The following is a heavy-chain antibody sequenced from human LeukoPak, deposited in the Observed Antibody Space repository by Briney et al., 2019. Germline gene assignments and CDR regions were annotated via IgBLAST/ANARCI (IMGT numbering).Heavy chain of an antibody. D-gene: IGHD1-26*01. Sequence: GGSLRLSCAASGFDFSSNWMHWVRHAPGQGLVWVSRIKGDGISTNYADSVKGRFTISRDIAKNTLYLQMNSLRAEDTALYYCAKKVVVGATSPYSDFQDWGQGTLVTVSS. V-gene: IGHV3-74*01. CDR2: IKGDGIST. J-gene: IGHJ1*01. CDR3: AKKVVVGATSPYSDFQD. CDR1: GFDFSSNW.